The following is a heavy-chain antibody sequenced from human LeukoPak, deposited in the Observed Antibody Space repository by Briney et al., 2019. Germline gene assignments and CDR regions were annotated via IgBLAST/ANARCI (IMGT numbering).Heavy chain of an antibody. V-gene: IGHV1-69*05. Sequence: ASVKVSCKASGGTFSSYAISWVRQAPGQGLEWMGRIIPIFGTANYAQKFQGRVTITTDESTSTAYMELSSLRSEDTAVYYCAREMSSRRKPGYCSGGSCSNLFDPWGQGTLVTVSS. CDR3: AREMSSRRKPGYCSGGSCSNLFDP. J-gene: IGHJ5*02. CDR2: IIPIFGTA. D-gene: IGHD2-15*01. CDR1: GGTFSSYA.